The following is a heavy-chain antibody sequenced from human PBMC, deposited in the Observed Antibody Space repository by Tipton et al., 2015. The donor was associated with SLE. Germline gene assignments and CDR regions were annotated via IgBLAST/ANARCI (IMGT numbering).Heavy chain of an antibody. V-gene: IGHV4-38-2*01. Sequence: TLSLTCAVSGYSISSGYYWGWIRQSPGKGLEWIVCIYHSGSTNYNPSLKSRVTISVDTSKNQFSRKLSSVTAAETAVYYCARTTEAAFDIWGQGTLVTVSS. CDR2: IYHSGST. CDR3: ARTTEAAFDI. D-gene: IGHD1-1*01. J-gene: IGHJ3*02. CDR1: GYSISSGYY.